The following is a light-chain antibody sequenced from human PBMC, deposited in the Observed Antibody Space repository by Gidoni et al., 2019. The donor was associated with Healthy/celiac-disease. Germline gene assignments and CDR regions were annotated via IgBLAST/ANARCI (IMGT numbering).Light chain of an antibody. J-gene: IGLJ2*01. CDR3: QSYDSSLMWV. CDR2: GNS. CDR1: SSNIGSGYD. Sequence: QSVLTQPPSVSAAPWQRVTISCPGSSSNIGSGYDVHWYPQLPGTAPKLLIYGNSNRPSGVPDRFSGSKSGTSASLAITGLQAEDEADYYCQSYDSSLMWVFGGGTKLXV. V-gene: IGLV1-40*01.